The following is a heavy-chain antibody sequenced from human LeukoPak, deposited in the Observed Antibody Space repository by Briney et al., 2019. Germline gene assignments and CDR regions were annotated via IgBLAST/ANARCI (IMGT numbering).Heavy chain of an antibody. Sequence: PSETLSLTCTVSGGSISSSSYYWGWLRQPPGKGLEWIGSIYYSGSTYYNPSLKSRVTISVDTSKNQFSLKLSSVTAADTAVYYCAREPHYYGSGSYYKTRMYNWFDPWGQGTLVTVSS. J-gene: IGHJ5*02. CDR1: GGSISSSSYY. CDR3: AREPHYYGSGSYYKTRMYNWFDP. D-gene: IGHD3-10*01. CDR2: IYYSGST. V-gene: IGHV4-39*02.